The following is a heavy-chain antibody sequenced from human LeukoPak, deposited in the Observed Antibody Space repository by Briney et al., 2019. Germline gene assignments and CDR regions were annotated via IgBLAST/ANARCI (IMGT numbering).Heavy chain of an antibody. CDR3: ARDPLYYDMSGDY. CDR2: IKLDVSET. CDR1: GFTFSSYW. D-gene: IGHD3-22*01. J-gene: IGHJ4*02. Sequence: GGSLRLSCAASGFTFSSYWMTWVRQAPGKGLEWVANIKLDVSETYYVDSVRGRFTISRDNTKNSLYLQMGSLRPEDTAVYYCARDPLYYDMSGDYWGQGTLVTVSS. V-gene: IGHV3-7*01.